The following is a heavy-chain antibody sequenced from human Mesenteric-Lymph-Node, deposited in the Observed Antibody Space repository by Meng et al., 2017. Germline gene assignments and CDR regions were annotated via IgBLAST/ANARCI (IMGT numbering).Heavy chain of an antibody. J-gene: IGHJ4*02. CDR1: GFIFNYNV. V-gene: IGHV3-23*01. Sequence: GGSLRLSCAASGFIFNYNVMTWVRQAPGKGLEWVSGISGSDLSTYYAASVKGRFTISRDNSKNTLYLQMNSLRAEDTAVYYCAKDYVDYWGQGTLVTVSS. CDR3: AKDYVDY. D-gene: IGHD3-10*02. CDR2: ISGSDLST.